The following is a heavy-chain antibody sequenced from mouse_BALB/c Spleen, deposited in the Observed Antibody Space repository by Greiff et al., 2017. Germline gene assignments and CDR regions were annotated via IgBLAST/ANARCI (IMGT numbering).Heavy chain of an antibody. D-gene: IGHD2-4*01. CDR2: IDPANGNT. CDR3: AREGYDYDPEYYFDY. CDR1: GFNIKDTY. J-gene: IGHJ2*01. Sequence: VQLKESGAELVKPGASVKLSCKASGFNIKDTYMHWVKQRPEQGLEWIGRIDPANGNTKYDPKFQGKATITADTSSNTAYLQLSSLTSEDTAVYYCAREGYDYDPEYYFDYWGQGTTLTVSS. V-gene: IGHV14-3*02.